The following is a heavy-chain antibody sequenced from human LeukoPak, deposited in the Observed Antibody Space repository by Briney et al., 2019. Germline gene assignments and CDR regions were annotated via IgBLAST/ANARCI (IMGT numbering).Heavy chain of an antibody. Sequence: ASVKVSCKASGYTFTSYGISWVRQAPGQELEWMGWISAYNGNTNYAQKLQGRVTMTTDTSTSTAYMELRSLRSDDTAVYYCARDRVGYCSSTSCREGFDPWGQGTLVTVSS. CDR2: ISAYNGNT. CDR1: GYTFTSYG. V-gene: IGHV1-18*01. J-gene: IGHJ5*02. CDR3: ARDRVGYCSSTSCREGFDP. D-gene: IGHD2-2*01.